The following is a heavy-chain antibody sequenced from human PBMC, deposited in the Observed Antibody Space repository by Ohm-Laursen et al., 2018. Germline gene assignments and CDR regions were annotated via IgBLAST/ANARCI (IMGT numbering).Heavy chain of an antibody. CDR2: ISWNSGSI. CDR1: GSTFDDYA. J-gene: IGHJ3*02. Sequence: SLRLSCSASGSTFDDYAMHWVRQAPGKGLEWVSGISWNSGSIGYADSVKGRFTISRDNAKNSLYLQMNSLRAEDTALYYCFTTGAFDIWGQGTMVTVPS. D-gene: IGHD1-1*01. CDR3: FTTGAFDI. V-gene: IGHV3-9*01.